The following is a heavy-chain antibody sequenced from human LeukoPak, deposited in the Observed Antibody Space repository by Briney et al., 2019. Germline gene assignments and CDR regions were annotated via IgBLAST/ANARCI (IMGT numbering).Heavy chain of an antibody. D-gene: IGHD6-13*01. J-gene: IGHJ4*02. Sequence: GGSLKISCKGSGYNFPNYWIGWVRQMPGKGLEWLGIIYPGDSTTRYSPSLQGQVTVSADKSINTAYLQWSSLKASDTAMYFCARIPIAASADYWGQGTLVTVSS. CDR3: ARIPIAASADY. CDR1: GYNFPNYW. V-gene: IGHV5-51*01. CDR2: IYPGDSTT.